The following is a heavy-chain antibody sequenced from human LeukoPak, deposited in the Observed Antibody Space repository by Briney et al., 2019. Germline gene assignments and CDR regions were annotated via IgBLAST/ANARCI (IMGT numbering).Heavy chain of an antibody. CDR1: GGPISSYY. CDR2: IYYSGST. J-gene: IGHJ4*02. CDR3: ASSGGYYDSSGYPLPFDY. V-gene: IGHV4-59*08. D-gene: IGHD3-22*01. Sequence: PSETLSLTCTVSGGPISSYYWSWIRQPPGKGLEWIGYIYYSGSTNYNPSLKSRVTISVDTSKNQFSLKLSSVTAADTAVYYCASSGGYYDSSGYPLPFDYWGQGTLVTVSS.